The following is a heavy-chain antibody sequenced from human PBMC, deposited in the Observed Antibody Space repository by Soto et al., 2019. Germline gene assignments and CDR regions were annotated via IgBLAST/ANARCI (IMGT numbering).Heavy chain of an antibody. CDR1: GFTFSSYW. D-gene: IGHD2-15*01. V-gene: IGHV3-7*01. J-gene: IGHJ6*03. CDR3: PRPYSSGRTCPSANFYSSSMDV. Sequence: GGSLRLSCAASGFTFSSYWMSWVRQAPGKGLEWVANIKQDGSEKYYVDSVKGRFTISRDDAKNSLYLQMNSLRAEDTAVYYYPRPYSSGRTCPSANFYSSSMDVCSKGTTVTV. CDR2: IKQDGSEK.